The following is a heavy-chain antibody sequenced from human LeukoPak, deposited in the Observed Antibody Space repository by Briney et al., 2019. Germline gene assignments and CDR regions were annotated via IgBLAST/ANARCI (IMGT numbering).Heavy chain of an antibody. V-gene: IGHV3-43*01. CDR1: GFVFEEST. Sequence: PGGSLRLTCAASGFVFEESTMLWVRQAPGKGLEWVSLINWDGGTTHYAGSVKGRFTISRDNSKNSLYLQLNSLTSDDTALYYCATGDEDSPMNFYHWGQGTLVTVSS. J-gene: IGHJ4*02. D-gene: IGHD5-18*01. CDR3: ATGDEDSPMNFYH. CDR2: INWDGGTT.